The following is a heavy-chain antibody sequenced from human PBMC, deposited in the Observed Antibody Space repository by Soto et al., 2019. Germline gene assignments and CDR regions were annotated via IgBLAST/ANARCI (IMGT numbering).Heavy chain of an antibody. CDR2: INHSGST. J-gene: IGHJ3*02. CDR1: VGSFIGYY. V-gene: IGHV4-34*01. D-gene: IGHD3-10*01. Sequence: SETLSLTCAFYVGSFIGYYWSWIRQPPGKGLEWIGEINHSGSTNYNPSLKSRVTISVDTSKNQFSLKLSSVTAADTAVYYCARGLLLWFGTKAFDIWGQGTMVTVSS. CDR3: ARGLLLWFGTKAFDI.